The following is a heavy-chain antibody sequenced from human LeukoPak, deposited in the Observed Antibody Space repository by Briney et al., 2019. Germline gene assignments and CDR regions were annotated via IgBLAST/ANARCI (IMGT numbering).Heavy chain of an antibody. Sequence: SETLSLTCTVSGGSISSYYWSWIRQPAGKGLEWIGRIYTSGSTNYNPFLKSRVTMSVDTSKNQFSLKLSSVTAADTAVYYCAREGRDIVVVPAAEYAFDIWGQGTMVTVSS. D-gene: IGHD2-2*01. V-gene: IGHV4-4*07. CDR3: AREGRDIVVVPAAEYAFDI. CDR2: IYTSGST. J-gene: IGHJ3*02. CDR1: GGSISSYY.